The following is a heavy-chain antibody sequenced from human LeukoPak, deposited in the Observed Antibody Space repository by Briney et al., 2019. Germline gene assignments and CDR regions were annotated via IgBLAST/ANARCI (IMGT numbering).Heavy chain of an antibody. J-gene: IGHJ6*04. CDR3: ARDKGDLPSYYYYGMDV. V-gene: IGHV3-33*01. CDR1: GFTFSSYG. CDR2: IWYDGSNK. Sequence: RSLRLSCAASGFTFSSYGMHWVRQAPGKGLEWVAVIWYDGSNKYYADSVKGRFTISRDNSKNTLYLQMNSLRAEDTAVYYCARDKGDLPSYYYYGMDVWGKGTTVTVSS. D-gene: IGHD1-26*01.